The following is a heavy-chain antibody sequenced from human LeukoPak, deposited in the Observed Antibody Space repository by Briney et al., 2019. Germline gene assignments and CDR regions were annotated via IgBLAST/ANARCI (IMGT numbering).Heavy chain of an antibody. V-gene: IGHV3-23*01. CDR1: GFTFNNYA. D-gene: IGHD3-3*02. Sequence: PGGSLRLSCAASGFTFNNYAMSWVRQAPGKGLEWVSVISGGGGDTYYADSVKGRFTISRDNSKNTLYLQMNSLRAEDTAVYYCAKDPARHFYFDYWGQGTLVTVSS. CDR2: ISGGGGDT. CDR3: AKDPARHFYFDY. J-gene: IGHJ4*02.